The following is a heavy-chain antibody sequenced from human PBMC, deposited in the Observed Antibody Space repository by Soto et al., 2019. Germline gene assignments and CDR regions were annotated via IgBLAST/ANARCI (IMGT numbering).Heavy chain of an antibody. D-gene: IGHD6-6*01. Sequence: XGTLSLTSTVSGGSISSYDGSWIRQPAGKGLEWIGRIYTSGSTNYNPSLKSRVTMPVDTSKNQFSLKLSSVTAADTAVYYCARTYSSSVWFDPWGQGTLVPVSS. CDR3: ARTYSSSVWFDP. V-gene: IGHV4-4*07. J-gene: IGHJ5*02. CDR1: GGSISSYD. CDR2: IYTSGST.